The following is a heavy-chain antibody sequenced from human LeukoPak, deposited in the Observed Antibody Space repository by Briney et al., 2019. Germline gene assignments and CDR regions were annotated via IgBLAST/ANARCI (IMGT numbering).Heavy chain of an antibody. CDR2: IDGDGSTT. J-gene: IGHJ4*01. V-gene: IGHV3-74*01. Sequence: GGSLRLSCEASGFIFGAYWMLWVRQAPGKGLVWVSRIDGDGSTTTYADSVKGRFTISRDNAKNTLYLQMNSLRAEDTAVYYCARSQFDNWGQATLVTVSS. CDR3: ARSQFDN. CDR1: GFIFGAYW.